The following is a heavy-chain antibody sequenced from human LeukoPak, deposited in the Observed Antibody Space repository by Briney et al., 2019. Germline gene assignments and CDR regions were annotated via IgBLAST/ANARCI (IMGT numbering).Heavy chain of an antibody. Sequence: RASVKVSCKASGYKFTTYDINWVRQAAGQGLEWMGWMNPYSGNTGYTQNFQGRVTMTRDTSTSTAYMELSGLRSEDTAVYYCARVSITGYAPLDHWGQGTRVTVSS. V-gene: IGHV1-8*01. CDR1: GYKFTTYD. J-gene: IGHJ4*02. D-gene: IGHD3-9*01. CDR3: ARVSITGYAPLDH. CDR2: MNPYSGNT.